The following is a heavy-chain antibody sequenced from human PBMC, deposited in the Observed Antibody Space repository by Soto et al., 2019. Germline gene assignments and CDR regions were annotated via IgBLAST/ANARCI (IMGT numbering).Heavy chain of an antibody. CDR3: ARSSGGVFGLLIDATNSFEP. Sequence: ASLNVAFKAPGDGFTSDCSHLFLHAPLHWRELMGVINPNGVSTRFAQKFQCRVTMTSDTPTSTVYMELRGLTSEDTAVYYCARSSGGVFGLLIDATNSFEPWGQGTLVNVSS. CDR1: GDGFTSDC. J-gene: IGHJ5*02. D-gene: IGHD3-16*01. CDR2: INPNGVST. V-gene: IGHV1-46*01.